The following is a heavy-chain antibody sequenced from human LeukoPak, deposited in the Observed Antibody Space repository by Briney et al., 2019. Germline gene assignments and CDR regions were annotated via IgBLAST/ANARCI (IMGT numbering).Heavy chain of an antibody. Sequence: GRSLRLSCAASGFTFSSYGMHWVRQAPGEGLEWVAVISYDGSNKYYADSVKGRFTISRDNSKNTLYLQMNSLRAKDTAVYYCAKGGSSSWFDAFDIWGQGTMVTVSS. J-gene: IGHJ3*02. CDR3: AKGGSSSWFDAFDI. V-gene: IGHV3-30*18. D-gene: IGHD6-13*01. CDR1: GFTFSSYG. CDR2: ISYDGSNK.